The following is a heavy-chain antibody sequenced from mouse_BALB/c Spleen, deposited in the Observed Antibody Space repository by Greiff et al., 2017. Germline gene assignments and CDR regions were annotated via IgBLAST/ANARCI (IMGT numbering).Heavy chain of an antibody. J-gene: IGHJ4*01. CDR1: GYAFSSYW. Sequence: QVQLQQSGAELVRPGSSVKISCKASGYAFSSYWMNWVKQRPGQGLEWIGQIYPGDGDTNYNGKFKGKATLTADKSSSTAYMQLSSLTSEDSAVYFCARWNRYDGMDYWGQGTSVTVSS. CDR3: ARWNRYDGMDY. D-gene: IGHD2-14*01. CDR2: IYPGDGDT. V-gene: IGHV1-80*01.